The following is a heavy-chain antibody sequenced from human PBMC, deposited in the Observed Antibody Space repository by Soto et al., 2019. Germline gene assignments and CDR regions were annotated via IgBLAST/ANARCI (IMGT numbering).Heavy chain of an antibody. CDR1: GFTFSTYG. CDR3: ARLYCSASSCYSVGDFDI. J-gene: IGHJ3*02. CDR2: VWFDGSDK. D-gene: IGHD2-15*01. V-gene: IGHV3-33*01. Sequence: QVQLVESGGGVVQPGRSLRLSCAASGFTFSTYGMHWVRQAPGKGLEWVALVWFDGSDKYSSDSVKGRFTISRDNSKNTLYLQMNSLRAEDTPVYYCARLYCSASSCYSVGDFDIWGQGTMVTVSS.